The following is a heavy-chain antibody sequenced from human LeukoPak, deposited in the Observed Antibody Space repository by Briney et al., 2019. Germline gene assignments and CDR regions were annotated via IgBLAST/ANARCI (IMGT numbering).Heavy chain of an antibody. V-gene: IGHV3-21*01. CDR3: ARDKSFDYFDY. J-gene: IGHJ4*02. CDR1: GFTFSSYS. CDR2: ISSSSSYI. Sequence: GGSLRLSCAVSGFTFSSYSMNWVRQAPGKGLEWVSSISSSSSYIYYADSVKGRFTISRDNAKNSLYLQMNSLRAEDTAVYYCARDKSFDYFDYWGQGTLVTVSS. D-gene: IGHD3-9*01.